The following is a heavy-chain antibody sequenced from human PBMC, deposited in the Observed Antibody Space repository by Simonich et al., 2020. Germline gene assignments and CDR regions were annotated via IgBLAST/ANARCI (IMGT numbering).Heavy chain of an antibody. J-gene: IGHJ4*02. CDR3: ATYYFDY. CDR1: GFPFSSYA. CDR2: ISGSGGST. Sequence: EVQLLESGGGLVQPGGSLRLSCAASGFPFSSYAMSWVRQAPGKGWDGVSAISGSGGSTYYADSVKGRFTISRDNSKNTLYLQMNSLRAEDTAVYYCATYYFDYWGQGTLVTVSS. V-gene: IGHV3-23*01.